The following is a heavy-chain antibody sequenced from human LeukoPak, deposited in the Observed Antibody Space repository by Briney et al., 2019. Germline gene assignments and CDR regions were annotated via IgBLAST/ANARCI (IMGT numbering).Heavy chain of an antibody. CDR2: FDPNTGAT. CDR3: AGYTVVRGLTLSAFDI. J-gene: IGHJ3*02. CDR1: GDTLTGYY. V-gene: IGHV1-2*02. Sequence: ASVKVSCKAPGDTLTGYYIRWVRQAPRQGLEWMGCFDPNTGATHYAQKFQGRVTMTRDTSIDTDFLELRSLISDDTALYYCAGYTVVRGLTLSAFDIWGQGTMVTVSS. D-gene: IGHD3-10*01.